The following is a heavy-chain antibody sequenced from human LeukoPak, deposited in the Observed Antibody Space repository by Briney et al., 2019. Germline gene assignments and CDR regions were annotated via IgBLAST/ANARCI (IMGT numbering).Heavy chain of an antibody. V-gene: IGHV3-21*01. D-gene: IGHD5-12*01. CDR3: ARTYIVATIRAFDI. J-gene: IGHJ3*02. Sequence: PGGSLRLSCAASGFTFSSYSMNWVRQAPGKWLEWISSISSSSSYIYYADSVKGRFTISRDNAKNSLYLQMNSLRAEETAVNYCARTYIVATIRAFDIWGQGTMVTVSS. CDR1: GFTFSSYS. CDR2: ISSSSSYI.